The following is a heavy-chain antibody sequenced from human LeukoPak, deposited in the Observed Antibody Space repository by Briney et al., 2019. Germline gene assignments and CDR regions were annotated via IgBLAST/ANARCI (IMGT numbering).Heavy chain of an antibody. CDR3: ARVVESSGYYHSLDS. V-gene: IGHV1-8*02. D-gene: IGHD3-22*01. CDR1: GGTFSSYA. CDR2: MNPNNDNT. J-gene: IGHJ4*02. Sequence: ASVKVSCKASGGTFSSYAISWVRQAPGQGLEWMGWMNPNNDNTGYAEKFQGRVTMTRNTAINTAYMELSSLRSEDTAVYYCARVVESSGYYHSLDSWGQGTLVTVSS.